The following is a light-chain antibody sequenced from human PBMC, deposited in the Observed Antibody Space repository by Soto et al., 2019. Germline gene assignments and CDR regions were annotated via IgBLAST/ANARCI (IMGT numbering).Light chain of an antibody. Sequence: EIVLTQSPGTLSLSPGERATLTCRASQSISSSHLAWYQQKLDQAPRLLIYGASYRATGIPDRFSGSGSGTDFTLTISRLEPEDFAVYYCQQYRDSYTFGQGTKLEIK. CDR1: QSISSSH. J-gene: IGKJ2*01. CDR3: QQYRDSYT. CDR2: GAS. V-gene: IGKV3-20*01.